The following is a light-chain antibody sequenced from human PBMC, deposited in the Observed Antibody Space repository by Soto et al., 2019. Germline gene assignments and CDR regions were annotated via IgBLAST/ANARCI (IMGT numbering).Light chain of an antibody. CDR3: QQYNDWPLT. CDR2: GAF. V-gene: IGKV3-15*01. CDR1: QSVSSN. J-gene: IGKJ1*01. Sequence: EIVMTQSPVTLSVSPGERVTLSCRASQSVSSNLAWYQQKPGQAPSLLIYGAFIRATGIPARFSGTGSGTEFTLTISGLQSEDFALYDCQQYNDWPLTFGQGTKVDI.